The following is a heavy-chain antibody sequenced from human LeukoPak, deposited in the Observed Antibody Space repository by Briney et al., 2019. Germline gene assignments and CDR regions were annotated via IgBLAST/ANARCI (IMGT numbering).Heavy chain of an antibody. D-gene: IGHD4-17*01. CDR2: IVVGSGNT. CDR3: AVPTTVTYYYYYYGMDA. CDR1: GFTFTSSA. Sequence: GTSVKVSCKASGFTFTSSAVQWVRQARGQRLEWIGWIVVGSGNTNYAQKFQERVTITRDMSTSTAYMELSSLRSEDTAVYYCAVPTTVTYYYYYYGMDAWGQGTTVTVSS. V-gene: IGHV1-58*01. J-gene: IGHJ6*02.